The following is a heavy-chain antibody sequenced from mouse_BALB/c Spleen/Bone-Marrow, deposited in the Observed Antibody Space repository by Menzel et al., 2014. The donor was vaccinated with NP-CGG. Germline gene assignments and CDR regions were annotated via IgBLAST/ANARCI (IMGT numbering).Heavy chain of an antibody. D-gene: IGHD1-1*02. V-gene: IGHV1-4*01. CDR2: INPSSGYT. J-gene: IGHJ3*01. CDR3: ARDWTIPFAY. CDR1: GYTFTSHT. Sequence: QVQLQQSGAELARPGASVKMSCKASGYTFTSHTMHWVKQRPGQGLEWIGYINPSSGYTNYNQKFKDKATLTADKSSSTAYMQLSSLASEDSAVYYCARDWTIPFAYWGQGTLVTVSA.